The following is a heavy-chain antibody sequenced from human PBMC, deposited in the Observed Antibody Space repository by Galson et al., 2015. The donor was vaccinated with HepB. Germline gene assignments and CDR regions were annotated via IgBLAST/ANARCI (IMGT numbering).Heavy chain of an antibody. Sequence: SLRLSCAASGFTFSSYAMSWVRQAPGKGLEWVSAISGSGGSTYYADSVKGRFTISRDNSKSTLYLQMNSLRVEDTAVYYCAKLGGGDPLSYAQGTDWGPGTLVTVSS. CDR1: GFTFSSYA. CDR2: ISGSGGST. CDR3: AKLGGGDPLSYAQGTD. D-gene: IGHD1-26*01. J-gene: IGHJ4*02. V-gene: IGHV3-23*01.